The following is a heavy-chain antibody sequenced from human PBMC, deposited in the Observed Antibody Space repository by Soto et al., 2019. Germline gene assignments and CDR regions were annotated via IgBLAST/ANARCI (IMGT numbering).Heavy chain of an antibody. V-gene: IGHV1-69*08. CDR1: GGTFSSYT. Sequence: QVQLVQSGAEVKKPGSSVKVSCKASGGTFSSYTISWVRQAPGQGLEWMGRIIPILGIANYAQKFQGRVTITADNSTSTAYMELSSLRSEDTAVYYCARDGTTVVSAFDYWGQGTLVTVSS. J-gene: IGHJ4*02. CDR3: ARDGTTVVSAFDY. D-gene: IGHD4-17*01. CDR2: IIPILGIA.